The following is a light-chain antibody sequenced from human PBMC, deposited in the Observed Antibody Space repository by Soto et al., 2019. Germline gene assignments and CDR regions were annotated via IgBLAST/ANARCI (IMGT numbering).Light chain of an antibody. V-gene: IGLV3-21*02. CDR2: DDS. Sequence: SYELTQPPSVSVAPGQTARITCGGNNIESKSVHWYQQRPGQAPVLVVHDDSDRPSGIPERISGSNSGNTATLTISRVEAGDEAKYYCQVWDGLSDHVIFGGGTQLTVL. J-gene: IGLJ2*01. CDR3: QVWDGLSDHVI. CDR1: NIESKS.